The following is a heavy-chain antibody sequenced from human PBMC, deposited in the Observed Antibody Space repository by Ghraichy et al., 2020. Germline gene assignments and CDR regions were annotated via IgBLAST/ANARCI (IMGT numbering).Heavy chain of an antibody. V-gene: IGHV3-23*01. J-gene: IGHJ4*02. CDR2: ISTSVGTT. CDR1: GFPFSRSV. D-gene: IGHD3-10*01. CDR3: AKVARDYFDY. Sequence: GGSLRLSCEASGFPFSRSVISWVRQAPGKGLEWVSSISTSVGTTYYADSVKGRFTITRDNSNNTLCLQMHSLRLEDTAIYYCAKVARDYFDYWGQGTLVTVSS.